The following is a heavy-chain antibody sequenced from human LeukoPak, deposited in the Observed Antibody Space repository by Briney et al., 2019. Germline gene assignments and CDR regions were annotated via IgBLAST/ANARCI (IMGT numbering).Heavy chain of an antibody. CDR3: AREAHSSDWDNWFDP. Sequence: ASVKVSCKASGYTFSSHPVTWVRQAPGQGLEWMGWINPYNGHTKYAPRFQGRVTMTTDTSTSTAYMELRSLKSDDTAVYYCAREAHSSDWDNWFDPWGQGTLVTVSS. J-gene: IGHJ5*02. CDR2: INPYNGHT. D-gene: IGHD6-25*01. V-gene: IGHV1-18*01. CDR1: GYTFSSHP.